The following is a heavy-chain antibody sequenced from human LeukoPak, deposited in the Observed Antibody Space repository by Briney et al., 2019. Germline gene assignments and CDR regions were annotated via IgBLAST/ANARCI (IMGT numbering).Heavy chain of an antibody. CDR2: IYSGGST. Sequence: GGSLRLSCAASGFTVSSNYMSWVRQAPGKGLEWVSVIYSGGSTYYADSVKGRFTISRDNSKNTLYLQMNSLRAEDTAVYYCARGPLEWSPGWFDPWGQGTLVTVSS. D-gene: IGHD3-3*01. CDR1: GFTVSSNY. CDR3: ARGPLEWSPGWFDP. V-gene: IGHV3-53*01. J-gene: IGHJ5*02.